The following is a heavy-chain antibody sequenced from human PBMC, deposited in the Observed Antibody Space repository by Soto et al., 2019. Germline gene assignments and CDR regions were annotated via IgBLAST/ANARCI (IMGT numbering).Heavy chain of an antibody. CDR1: GGSISSYY. V-gene: IGHV4-59*01. CDR3: AREGPVVPDAIGYYYGMDV. J-gene: IGHJ6*02. CDR2: IYYSGST. D-gene: IGHD2-2*01. Sequence: SETLSLTCTVSGGSISSYYWSWIRQPPGKGLEWIGYIYYSGSTNYNPSLKSRVTISVDTSKNQFSLKLSSVTAADTAVYYCAREGPVVPDAIGYYYGMDVWGQGTTVTVSS.